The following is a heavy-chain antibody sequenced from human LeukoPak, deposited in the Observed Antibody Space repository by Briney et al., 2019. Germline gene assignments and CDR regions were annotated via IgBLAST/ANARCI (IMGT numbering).Heavy chain of an antibody. Sequence: PGRSLRLSCAASGFTFSSYVMHWVRQAPGKGLEWVAIISYDGSNEYYADSVKGRFTISRDNSKNTLYLQMNSLRAADTAVYYCARSTYDSSGYTEAGYFQHWGQGTLVTVSS. CDR2: ISYDGSNE. CDR1: GFTFSSYV. D-gene: IGHD3-22*01. J-gene: IGHJ1*01. V-gene: IGHV3-30*04. CDR3: ARSTYDSSGYTEAGYFQH.